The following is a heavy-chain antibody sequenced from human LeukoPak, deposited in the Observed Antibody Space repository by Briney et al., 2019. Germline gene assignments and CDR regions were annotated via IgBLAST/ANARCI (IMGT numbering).Heavy chain of an antibody. Sequence: SETLSLTCTVSGYSISSGYYWGWIRQPPGKGLEWIGEINHSGSTNYNPSLKSRVTISVDTSKNQFSLKLSSVTAADTAVYYCARVSGYSSTKYFQHWGQGTLVTVSS. CDR3: ARVSGYSSTKYFQH. CDR1: GYSISSGYY. V-gene: IGHV4-38-2*02. J-gene: IGHJ1*01. D-gene: IGHD5-18*01. CDR2: INHSGST.